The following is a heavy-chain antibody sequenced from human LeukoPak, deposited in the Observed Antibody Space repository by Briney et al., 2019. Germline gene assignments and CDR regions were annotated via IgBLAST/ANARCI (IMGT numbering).Heavy chain of an antibody. V-gene: IGHV3-7*01. CDR3: ARAYQLLFVDTHFDY. D-gene: IGHD2-2*01. J-gene: IGHJ4*02. Sequence: GGSLRLSCAASGFSFSSYWMSWVRQAPGKGLEWVADIKQDGTEKYYVDSVKGRFTISRDNAKRSLYLQMNSLRAEDTAVYYCARAYQLLFVDTHFDYWGQGTLVTVSS. CDR1: GFSFSSYW. CDR2: IKQDGTEK.